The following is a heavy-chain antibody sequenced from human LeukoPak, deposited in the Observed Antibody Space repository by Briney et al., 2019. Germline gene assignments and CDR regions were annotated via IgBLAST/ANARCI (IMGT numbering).Heavy chain of an antibody. J-gene: IGHJ3*02. V-gene: IGHV4-34*01. D-gene: IGHD3-22*01. Sequence: PSETLSLTCAVYGGSFSGYYWSWIRQPPGKGLEWIGEINHSGSTNYNPSLKSRVTISVDTSMNQFSLKLNSVTAADTAVYYCARVGGYPLSAFDIWGQGTMVTVSS. CDR2: INHSGST. CDR1: GGSFSGYY. CDR3: ARVGGYPLSAFDI.